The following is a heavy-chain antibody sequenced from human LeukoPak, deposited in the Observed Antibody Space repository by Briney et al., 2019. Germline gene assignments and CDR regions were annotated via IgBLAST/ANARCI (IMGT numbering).Heavy chain of an antibody. CDR1: DGSIINNNHY. CDR2: ISYSGGT. CDR3: AREVEYYDSSGSRPHAFDI. Sequence: SETLSLTCTVSDGSIINNNHYWGWTRQPPGKGLEWIGSISYSGGTAYNPSLRSRVTISVDTSKNQFSLKVNSVTAADTAVYYCAREVEYYDSSGSRPHAFDIWGQGTLVTVSS. D-gene: IGHD3-22*01. J-gene: IGHJ3*02. V-gene: IGHV4-39*02.